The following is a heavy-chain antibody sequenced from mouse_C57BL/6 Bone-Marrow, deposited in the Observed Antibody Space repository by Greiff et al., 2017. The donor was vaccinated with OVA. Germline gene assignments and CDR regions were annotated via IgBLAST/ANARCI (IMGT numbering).Heavy chain of an antibody. CDR2: IDPSDGDT. J-gene: IGHJ3*01. V-gene: IGHV1-52*01. CDR1: GYPFTSYW. Sequence: HVQLQPPWAELVRPGSSVKLSCKASGYPFTSYWMHWVKQRPIQGLEWIGNIDPSDGDTHYNQKFKDKATLPVDKSSSTAYMLLSSRTSEESAVYYCARNSNYVGFAYWGQGTLVTVSA. D-gene: IGHD2-5*01. CDR3: ARNSNYVGFAY.